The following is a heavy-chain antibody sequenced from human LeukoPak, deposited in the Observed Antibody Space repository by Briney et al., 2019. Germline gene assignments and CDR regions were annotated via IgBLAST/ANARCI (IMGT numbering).Heavy chain of an antibody. CDR3: ARDSGRLYSSSVYYYYYMDV. Sequence: SETLSLTCAVYGGSFSGYYWSWIRQPPGKGLEWIGEINHSGSTNYNPSLKSQVTISVDTSKNQLSLKLSSVAAADTAVYYCARDSGRLYSSSVYYYYYMDVWGKGTTVTVSS. J-gene: IGHJ6*03. V-gene: IGHV4-34*01. CDR2: INHSGST. D-gene: IGHD6-6*01. CDR1: GGSFSGYY.